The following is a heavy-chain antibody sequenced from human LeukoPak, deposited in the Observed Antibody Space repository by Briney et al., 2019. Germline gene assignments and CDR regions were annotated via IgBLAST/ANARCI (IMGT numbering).Heavy chain of an antibody. CDR1: GYTFTGYY. Sequence: GASVKVSCKASGYTFTGYYMNWVRQAPGQGLEWMGWINSNSGVTKYAQKFQGRVTMTRDTSISTVYMELSRLRSDDTAVYYCGRIGTDIDWSSDYWGQGTLVTISS. V-gene: IGHV1-2*02. J-gene: IGHJ4*02. D-gene: IGHD3-9*01. CDR3: GRIGTDIDWSSDY. CDR2: INSNSGVT.